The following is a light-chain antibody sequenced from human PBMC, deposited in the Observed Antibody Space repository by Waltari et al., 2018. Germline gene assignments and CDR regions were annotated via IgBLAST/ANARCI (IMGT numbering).Light chain of an antibody. CDR2: DAS. Sequence: EIVLTQSPGTLSLSPGESATLSCRTSQSVRSSYLAWYQQKPGQAPRLLIFDASTRARGIPDRFSGSGSGTDFTLTITRLEPEDFAVYFCQQHDNSLWTFVQGTKVEVK. J-gene: IGKJ1*01. V-gene: IGKV3-20*01. CDR3: QQHDNSLWT. CDR1: QSVRSSY.